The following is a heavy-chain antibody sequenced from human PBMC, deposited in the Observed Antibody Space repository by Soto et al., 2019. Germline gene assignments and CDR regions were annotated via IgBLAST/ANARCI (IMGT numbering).Heavy chain of an antibody. D-gene: IGHD3-22*01. V-gene: IGHV1-3*01. Sequence: AASVKVSCKASGYTFTSYAMHWVRQAPGQRLEWMGWINAGNGNTKYSQKFQGRVTITRDTSASTAYMELNSLRAEDTAVYYCASSNYYDSRGPPTGFDYWGQGTLVTVSS. CDR3: ASSNYYDSRGPPTGFDY. CDR2: INAGNGNT. J-gene: IGHJ4*02. CDR1: GYTFTSYA.